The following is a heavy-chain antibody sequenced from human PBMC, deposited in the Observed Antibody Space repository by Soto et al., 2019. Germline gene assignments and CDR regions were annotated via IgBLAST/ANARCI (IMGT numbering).Heavy chain of an antibody. CDR3: ARLGRDYGSGSSESPYFDY. CDR2: IYYSGST. Sequence: QLQLQESGPGLVKPSETLSLTCTVSGGSISSSSYYWGWIRQPPGKGLEWIGSIYYSGSTYYNPSLKSRVTISVDTSKNQFSLKLSSVTAADTAVYYCARLGRDYGSGSSESPYFDYWGQGTLVTVSS. V-gene: IGHV4-39*01. D-gene: IGHD3-10*01. CDR1: GGSISSSSYY. J-gene: IGHJ4*02.